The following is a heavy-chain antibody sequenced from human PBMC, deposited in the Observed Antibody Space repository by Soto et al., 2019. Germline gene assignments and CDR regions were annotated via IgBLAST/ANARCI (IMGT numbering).Heavy chain of an antibody. J-gene: IGHJ3*02. CDR2: ISYDGSNK. D-gene: IGHD2-2*01. CDR1: GFTFSSYA. Sequence: QVQLVESGGGVVQPGRYLRLSCAASGFTFSSYAMHWVRQAPCKGLEWVAVISYDGSNKYYADSVKGRFTISRDNSKNTLYLQMNSLRAEDTAVYYCAIVLVPAAILRYAFDIWGQGTMVTVSS. V-gene: IGHV3-30-3*01. CDR3: AIVLVPAAILRYAFDI.